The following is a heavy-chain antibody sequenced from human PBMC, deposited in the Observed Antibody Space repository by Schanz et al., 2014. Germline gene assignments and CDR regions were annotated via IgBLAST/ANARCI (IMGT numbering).Heavy chain of an antibody. J-gene: IGHJ6*02. Sequence: EVQLLESGGGLVQPGGSLRLSCAASGFTFSTYNMNWVRQAPGKGLEWVSGISWNSGSIGYADSVKGRFTISRDDAKNSLYLQMNSLRAEDTALYYCAKDRQNRVNRVGYYYGMDVWGQGTTVTVSS. CDR1: GFTFSTYN. CDR2: ISWNSGSI. D-gene: IGHD3-16*01. CDR3: AKDRQNRVNRVGYYYGMDV. V-gene: IGHV3-9*01.